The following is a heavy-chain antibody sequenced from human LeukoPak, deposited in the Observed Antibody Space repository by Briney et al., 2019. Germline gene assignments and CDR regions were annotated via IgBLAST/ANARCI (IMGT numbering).Heavy chain of an antibody. Sequence: SSETLSLTCTVSGGSISRGGYYWSWIRQHPGKGLEWIGYIYYSGSTYYNPSLKSRVTISVDTSKNQFSLKLSSVTAAATAVYYCARDRWGTTPNYFDYWGQGTLVTVSS. CDR3: ARDRWGTTPNYFDY. J-gene: IGHJ4*02. D-gene: IGHD2/OR15-2a*01. CDR2: IYYSGST. CDR1: GGSISRGGYY. V-gene: IGHV4-31*03.